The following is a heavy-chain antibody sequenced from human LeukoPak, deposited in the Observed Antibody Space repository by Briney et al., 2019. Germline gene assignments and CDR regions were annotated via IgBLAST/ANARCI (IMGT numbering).Heavy chain of an antibody. CDR3: AKSGVGDSLYYYYIDV. CDR1: GLTFNNYA. J-gene: IGHJ6*03. CDR2: VNGGGGFT. Sequence: GGSLRLSCVASGLTFNNYAMTWVRQAPGRGLEWVSAVNGGGGFTDYADSVKGRFNISRDNSKNTLYLQMYSLRAEDTAVYYCAKSGVGDSLYYYYIDVWGKGTTVVVSS. V-gene: IGHV3-23*01. D-gene: IGHD1-26*01.